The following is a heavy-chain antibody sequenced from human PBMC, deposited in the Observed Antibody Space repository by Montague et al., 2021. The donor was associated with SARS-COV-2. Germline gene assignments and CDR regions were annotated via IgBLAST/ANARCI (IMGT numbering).Heavy chain of an antibody. CDR1: GGSISSGGYY. CDR2: IYYSGST. CDR3: ARVEFDGGYDSVPLDV. Sequence: TLSLTCTVSGGSISSGGYYWSWIRQHPGKGLEWIGYIYYSGSTYYXPSLKSRVTISVDMSKNQFSLKLSSVTAADTAVYYCARVEFDGGYDSVPLDVWGQGTTVTVSS. J-gene: IGHJ6*02. V-gene: IGHV4-31*03. D-gene: IGHD5-12*01.